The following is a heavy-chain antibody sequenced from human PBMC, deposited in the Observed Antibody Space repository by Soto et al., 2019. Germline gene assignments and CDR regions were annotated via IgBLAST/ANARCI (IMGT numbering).Heavy chain of an antibody. J-gene: IGHJ5*02. CDR3: ARDLSYSSSPGGFDP. V-gene: IGHV4-31*03. CDR2: IYYSGST. CDR1: GGSISSGGYY. D-gene: IGHD6-13*01. Sequence: PSETLSLTCTVSGGSISSGGYYWSWIRQHPGKGLEWIGYIYYSGSTYYNPSLKSRVTISVDTSKNQFSLKLSSVTAADTAVYYCARDLSYSSSPGGFDPWGQGTLVTVSS.